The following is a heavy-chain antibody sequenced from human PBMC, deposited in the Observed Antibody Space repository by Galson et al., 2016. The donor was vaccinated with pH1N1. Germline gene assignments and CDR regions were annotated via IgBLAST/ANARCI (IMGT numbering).Heavy chain of an antibody. J-gene: IGHJ4*02. CDR2: IYPGDSDT. CDR1: GYDFSNYW. V-gene: IGHV5-51*03. D-gene: IGHD2-21*02. Sequence: QSGAEVKKPGESLKISCTGSGYDFSNYWIGWVRQMPGKGLEWRGIIYPGDSDTRYSPSFQGQVTISADKSIDTAFLQWNSLKASDTATYYCARHRGGGGGDSYYFDYWGQGALVTVSS. CDR3: ARHRGGGGGDSYYFDY.